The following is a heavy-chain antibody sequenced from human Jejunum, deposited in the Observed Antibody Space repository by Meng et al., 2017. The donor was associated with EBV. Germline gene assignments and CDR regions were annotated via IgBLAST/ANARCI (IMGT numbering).Heavy chain of an antibody. V-gene: IGHV7-4-1*02. Sequence: QVKVVQTWSELKKPESSVKVSCKASGYSFTSSGINWVRQAPGQGLEWMGWINTNTGYPTYAQDFTGRFVFSLDTSVSTAYLQITSLSTEDNAVYYCARVRPGGGWFDPWGQGTLVTVSS. CDR2: INTNTGYP. D-gene: IGHD2-8*02. J-gene: IGHJ5*02. CDR1: GYSFTSSG. CDR3: ARVRPGGGWFDP.